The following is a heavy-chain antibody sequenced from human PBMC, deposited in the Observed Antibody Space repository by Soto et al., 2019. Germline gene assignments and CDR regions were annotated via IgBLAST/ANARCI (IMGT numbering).Heavy chain of an antibody. V-gene: IGHV3-30*18. CDR3: AKNHLGKPFYYYYIMDA. D-gene: IGHD6-13*01. CDR1: GFAFGDYG. CDR2: ISSDGNNK. Sequence: QVQLEESGGGVVQPGRSRRLSCAASGFAFGDYGMHWVRQAPGKGLEWVAIISSDGNNKYYADSVKGRFTISRDNSQNTLFLQMNSLRADDTALYYCAKNHLGKPFYYYYIMDAWGQGTTVTVSS. J-gene: IGHJ6*02.